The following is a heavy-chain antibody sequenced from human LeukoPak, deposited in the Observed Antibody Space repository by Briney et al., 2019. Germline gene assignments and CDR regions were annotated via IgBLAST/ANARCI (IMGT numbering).Heavy chain of an antibody. V-gene: IGHV3-20*01. CDR2: INWNGGST. CDR3: AKGYFCGSGRDYYYYMDV. D-gene: IGHD3-10*01. CDR1: GFTFDDYG. J-gene: IGHJ6*03. Sequence: GGSLRLSCAASGFTFDDYGMSWVRQAPGKGLEWGSGINWNGGSTGYADSVKGRFAISRDNSKNTLYLQMNSLSAEDTAVYNCAKGYFCGSGRDYYYYMDVWGKGTTVTISS.